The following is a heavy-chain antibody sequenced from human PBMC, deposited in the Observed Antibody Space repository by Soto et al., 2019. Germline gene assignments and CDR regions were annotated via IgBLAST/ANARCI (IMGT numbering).Heavy chain of an antibody. Sequence: VQLVECGGGLVQPGGSLRHSCAASGFTFSSYDMHWVRQATGKGLEWVSAIGTAGDTYYPGSVKGRFTISRENAKNSLYLQMNSLRAGDTAVYYCARRAAAGIYFDYWGQGTLVTVSS. V-gene: IGHV3-13*04. CDR2: IGTAGDT. CDR3: ARRAAAGIYFDY. J-gene: IGHJ4*02. D-gene: IGHD6-13*01. CDR1: GFTFSSYD.